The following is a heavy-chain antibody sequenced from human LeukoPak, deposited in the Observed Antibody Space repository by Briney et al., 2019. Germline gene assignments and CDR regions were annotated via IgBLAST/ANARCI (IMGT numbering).Heavy chain of an antibody. CDR2: INAGNGNT. J-gene: IGHJ6*04. Sequence: ASVKVSCNASGYTFTIYAMHWVRQAPGQRLEWMGWINAGNGNTKYSQKFQGRVTITRDTSASTAYMELSSLRSEDTAVYYCARDIVGKVERRDYGMDVWGKGTTVTVSS. CDR3: ARDIVGKVERRDYGMDV. D-gene: IGHD1-1*01. CDR1: GYTFTIYA. V-gene: IGHV1-3*01.